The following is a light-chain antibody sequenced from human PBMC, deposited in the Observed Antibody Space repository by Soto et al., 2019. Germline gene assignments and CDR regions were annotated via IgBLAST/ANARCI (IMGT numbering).Light chain of an antibody. Sequence: QSALTQPASVSGSPGQSITISCSGTSSDAGDYKSVSWYQQHPGKAPKLMIFDVSYRPSGISNRFSGSKSGDTASLTSSGLQAEDEADYYCSSYTTSSTWVFGGGTTLTVL. CDR1: SSDAGDYKS. J-gene: IGLJ3*02. CDR2: DVS. CDR3: SSYTTSSTWV. V-gene: IGLV2-14*03.